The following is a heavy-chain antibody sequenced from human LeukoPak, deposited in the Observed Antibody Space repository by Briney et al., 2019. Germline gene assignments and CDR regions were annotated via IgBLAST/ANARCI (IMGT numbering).Heavy chain of an antibody. J-gene: IGHJ3*02. CDR3: ARSRYSSGKNYDAFDI. CDR1: GGSIRSHY. D-gene: IGHD6-19*01. CDR2: IYYSGST. Sequence: SETLSLTCTVSGGSIRSHYWNWIRQPPGKGLEWIGYIYYSGSTNYNPSLKSRVTISVDTSKNQFSLKLSSVTAADTAVYYCARSRYSSGKNYDAFDIWGQGTMVTVSS. V-gene: IGHV4-59*08.